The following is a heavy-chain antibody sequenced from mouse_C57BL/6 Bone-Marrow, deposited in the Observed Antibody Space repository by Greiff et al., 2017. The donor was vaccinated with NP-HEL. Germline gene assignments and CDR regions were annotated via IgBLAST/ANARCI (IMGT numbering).Heavy chain of an antibody. CDR3: ARWGNYYGCPWFAY. D-gene: IGHD1-1*01. J-gene: IGHJ3*01. Sequence: EVKLMESGPVLVKPGASVKMSCKASGYTFTDYYMNWVKQSHGKSLEWIGVINPYNGGTSYNQKFKGKATLTVDKSSSTAYMELNSLTSEESAVYYCARWGNYYGCPWFAYWGQGTLVTVSA. CDR2: INPYNGGT. CDR1: GYTFTDYY. V-gene: IGHV1-19*01.